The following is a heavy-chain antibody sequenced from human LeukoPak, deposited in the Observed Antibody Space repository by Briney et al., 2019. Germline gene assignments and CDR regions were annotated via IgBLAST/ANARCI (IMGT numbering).Heavy chain of an antibody. D-gene: IGHD3-22*01. CDR2: INPGGGTT. Sequence: ASVKVSCKASGYSFTNYYLHWVRQAPGQGFEWMGIINPGGGTTTYAQKFQGRVTMTRDTSTSTVYMELSSLRSEDTAVYYCARADYYDSSGYYYFDYWGQGTLVTVSS. V-gene: IGHV1-46*01. CDR1: GYSFTNYY. J-gene: IGHJ4*02. CDR3: ARADYYDSSGYYYFDY.